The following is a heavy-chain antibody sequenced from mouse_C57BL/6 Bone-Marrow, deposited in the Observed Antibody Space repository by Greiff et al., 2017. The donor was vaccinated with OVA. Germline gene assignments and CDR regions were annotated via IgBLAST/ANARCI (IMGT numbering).Heavy chain of an antibody. J-gene: IGHJ2*01. V-gene: IGHV14-4*01. D-gene: IGHD2-1*01. CDR3: TSYGNFDY. Sequence: EVKLQESGAELVRPGASVKLSCTASGFNIKDDYMHWVKQRPEQGLEWIGWIDPENGDTDYASKFQGKATITADTSSNTAYLQLSSLTSEDTAVYYCTSYGNFDYWGQGTTLTVSS. CDR1: GFNIKDDY. CDR2: IDPENGDT.